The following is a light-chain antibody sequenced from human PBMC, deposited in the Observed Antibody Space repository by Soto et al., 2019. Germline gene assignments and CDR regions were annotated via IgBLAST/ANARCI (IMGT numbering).Light chain of an antibody. CDR1: QSVLYSSNNKNY. J-gene: IGKJ1*01. CDR3: HHYET. CDR2: WAS. V-gene: IGKV4-1*01. Sequence: DIVMTQSPDSLAVSLGERATINCKSSQSVLYSSNNKNYLAWYQQKPGQPPKLLIYWASTRESGVPDRFSGSGSGTDFTLTISRLEPEDFTVYYCHHYETFGQGTKVDIK.